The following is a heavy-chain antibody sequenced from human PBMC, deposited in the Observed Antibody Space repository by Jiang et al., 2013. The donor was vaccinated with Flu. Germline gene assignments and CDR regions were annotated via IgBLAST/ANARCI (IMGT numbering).Heavy chain of an antibody. V-gene: IGHV1-69*04. J-gene: IGHJ6*04. CDR1: GGTFSNYP. CDR3: AREIAELPXSDIDYYYFGMDV. CDR2: IIPFYGLT. Sequence: GAEVKKPGSSVKVSCKASGGTFSNYPISWVRQTPGQGLEWIGRIIPFYGLTNYAQKFRGRVTITADKSTSTAYLELSSLRSDDTAIYYCAREIAELPXSDIDYYYFGMDVVGQRDPGXRLL. D-gene: IGHD2-21*01.